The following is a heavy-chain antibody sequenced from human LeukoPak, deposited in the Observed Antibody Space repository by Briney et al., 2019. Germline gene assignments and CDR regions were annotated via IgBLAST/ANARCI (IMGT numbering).Heavy chain of an antibody. CDR1: GFTFSGSA. D-gene: IGHD3-9*01. V-gene: IGHV3-73*01. Sequence: GGSLRLSCAASGFTFSGSAMHCVRQASGKGLEWVGRIRSRANSYATAYAASVKGRFTISRDDSKNTAYLQMNSLKTEDTAVYYCTRQPDPYYDILTGESRADYWGQGTLVTVSS. CDR2: IRSRANSYAT. J-gene: IGHJ4*02. CDR3: TRQPDPYYDILTGESRADY.